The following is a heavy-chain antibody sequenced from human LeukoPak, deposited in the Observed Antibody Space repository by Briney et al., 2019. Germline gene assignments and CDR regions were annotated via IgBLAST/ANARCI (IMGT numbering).Heavy chain of an antibody. CDR1: GYTFTAHY. CDR2: INPNTGGT. V-gene: IGHV1-2*02. Sequence: GASVKVSCKASGYTFTAHYIHWMRQAPGRGLEWVGWINPNTGGTEFAQNVQGRVTMTRDTSINTVYMELNRLTSDDRAVFYCAREAADSSVCDFWGQGSLVTVSS. D-gene: IGHD2-8*01. CDR3: AREAADSSVCDF. J-gene: IGHJ4*02.